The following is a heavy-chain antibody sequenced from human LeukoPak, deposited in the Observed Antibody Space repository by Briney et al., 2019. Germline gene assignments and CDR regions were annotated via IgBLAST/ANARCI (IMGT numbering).Heavy chain of an antibody. CDR1: GFTFGSYW. CDR2: INHNGNVN. Sequence: GGSLRLSCAASGFTFGSYWMNWARQAPGKGLEWVASINHNGNVNYYVDSVKGRFTISRDNAKNSLYLQMSNLGAEDTAVYFCARGGGLDVWGQGATVTVSS. D-gene: IGHD3-16*01. V-gene: IGHV3-7*03. J-gene: IGHJ6*02. CDR3: ARGGGLDV.